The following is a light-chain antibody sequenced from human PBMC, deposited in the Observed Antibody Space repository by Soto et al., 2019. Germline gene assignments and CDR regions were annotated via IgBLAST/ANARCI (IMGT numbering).Light chain of an antibody. CDR3: QHYGSLVLT. Sequence: EIVLTQSPGTLSLSPGERATLSCRASQSVSSTYLAWYQQKPGQAPRLLIYGASSRATGIPDRFSGSGSGTDFPLTISRLEPEDFAVYYCQHYGSLVLTFGGGTKVEI. CDR2: GAS. CDR1: QSVSSTY. J-gene: IGKJ4*01. V-gene: IGKV3-20*01.